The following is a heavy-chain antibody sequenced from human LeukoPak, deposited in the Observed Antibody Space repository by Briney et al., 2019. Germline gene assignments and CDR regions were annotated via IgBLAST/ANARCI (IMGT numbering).Heavy chain of an antibody. CDR3: ARAIGGRGQLVDY. D-gene: IGHD6-6*01. CDR1: GFTFSSYW. Sequence: PGGSLRLSCAASGFTFSSYWMSWVRQAPGKGLEWVANIKQDGSEKYYVDSVKGRFTISRDNAKNSLYLQMNSLRAEDTAVYYCARAIGGRGQLVDYWGQGTLVTVSS. J-gene: IGHJ4*02. CDR2: IKQDGSEK. V-gene: IGHV3-7*01.